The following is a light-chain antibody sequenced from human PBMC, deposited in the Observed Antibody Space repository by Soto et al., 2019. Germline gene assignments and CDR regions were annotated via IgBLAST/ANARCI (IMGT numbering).Light chain of an antibody. CDR3: SSYAGSNTVV. CDR2: KVS. CDR1: SSDIGSYDC. J-gene: IGLJ2*01. V-gene: IGLV2-8*01. Sequence: QSALTQPPSASGSPGRSVIISCTGTSSDIGSYDCVSWYQQHPGKAPKLMIYKVSKRPSGVPDRFSGSKSGNTASLTVSGLQAEDEADYYCSSYAGSNTVVFGGGTKLTVL.